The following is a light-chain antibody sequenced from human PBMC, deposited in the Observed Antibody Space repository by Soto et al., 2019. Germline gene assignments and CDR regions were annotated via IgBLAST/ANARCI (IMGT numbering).Light chain of an antibody. CDR2: GAF. V-gene: IGKV3-15*01. Sequence: EIELTQSPATLSVYPGERAALSCRASQSVSTNLAWYQQKPGQAPSLLIYGAFTRATGIPARFSGTGSGTEFTLTISSLQSEDFALYYCQQYNDWPLTFGQGTKVDIK. J-gene: IGKJ1*01. CDR1: QSVSTN. CDR3: QQYNDWPLT.